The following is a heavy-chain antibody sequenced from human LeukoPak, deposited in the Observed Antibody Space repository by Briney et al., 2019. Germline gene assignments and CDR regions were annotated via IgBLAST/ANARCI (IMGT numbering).Heavy chain of an antibody. J-gene: IGHJ6*03. V-gene: IGHV1-2*02. CDR2: INPNSGGT. CDR3: ARDNFLPVVPAAIGDYYYMDV. CDR1: GYTFTGYY. Sequence: ASVKVSCKASGYTFTGYYMHWVRQAPGQGLECMGWINPNSGGTDYAQKFQGRVTMTRDTSISTAYMELSRLRSEDTAVYYCARDNFLPVVPAAIGDYYYMDVWGKGTTVTVSS. D-gene: IGHD2-2*01.